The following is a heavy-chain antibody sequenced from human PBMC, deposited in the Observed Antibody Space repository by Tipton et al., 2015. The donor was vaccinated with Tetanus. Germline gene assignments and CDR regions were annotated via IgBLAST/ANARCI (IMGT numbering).Heavy chain of an antibody. CDR3: ARDRGLTTGGGIGMDV. CDR2: IYYSGST. J-gene: IGHJ6*02. Sequence: LRLSCTVSGGSISPYYWSWIRQPPGKGLEWIGYIYYSGSTNYNPSLESRVTISVDTSKNQFSLKLSSVTAADTAVYYCARDRGLTTGGGIGMDVWGQGTTVTVSS. V-gene: IGHV4-59*01. D-gene: IGHD4-17*01. CDR1: GGSISPYY.